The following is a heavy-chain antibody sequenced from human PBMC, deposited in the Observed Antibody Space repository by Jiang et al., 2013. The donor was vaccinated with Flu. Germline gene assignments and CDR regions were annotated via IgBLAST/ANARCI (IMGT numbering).Heavy chain of an antibody. CDR1: AGSISTSSYY. CDR3: ARILWFGDFCFDY. D-gene: IGHD3-10*01. J-gene: IGHJ4*02. V-gene: IGHV4-39*01. Sequence: LTCIVSAGSISTSSYYWGWIRQPPGRGWSGLGVSIIVGSTYYNPSLKSRVTISVDTSKNQFSLKLSSVTAADTAVYYCARILWFGDFCFDYWGQGTLVTVSS. CDR2: SIIVGST.